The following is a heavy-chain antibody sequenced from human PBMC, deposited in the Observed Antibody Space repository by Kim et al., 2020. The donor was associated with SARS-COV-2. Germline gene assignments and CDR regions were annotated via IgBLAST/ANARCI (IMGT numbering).Heavy chain of an antibody. CDR2: IWYDGSNK. D-gene: IGHD3-22*01. Sequence: GGSLRLSCAASGFTFSSYGMHWVRQAPGKGLEWVAVIWYDGSNKYYADSVKGRFTISRDNSKNTLYLQMNSLRAEDTAVYYCARDRRAYYYDSSGRDYWGQGTLVTVSS. CDR3: ARDRRAYYYDSSGRDY. CDR1: GFTFSSYG. J-gene: IGHJ4*02. V-gene: IGHV3-33*01.